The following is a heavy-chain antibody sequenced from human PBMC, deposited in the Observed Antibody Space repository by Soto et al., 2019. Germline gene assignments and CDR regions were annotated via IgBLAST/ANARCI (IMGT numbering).Heavy chain of an antibody. CDR3: ARGITIFGVVIPSYFDY. CDR2: IYYSGST. CDR1: GGSISSYY. D-gene: IGHD3-3*01. V-gene: IGHV4-59*01. Sequence: SETLSLTCTVSGGSISSYYWSWIRQPPGKGLEWIGYIYYSGSTNYNPSLKSRVTISVDTSKNQFSLKLSSVTAADTAVYCCARGITIFGVVIPSYFDYWGQGTLVTVSS. J-gene: IGHJ4*02.